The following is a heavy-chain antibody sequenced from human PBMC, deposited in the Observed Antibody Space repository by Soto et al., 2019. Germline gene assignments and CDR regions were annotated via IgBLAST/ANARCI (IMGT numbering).Heavy chain of an antibody. V-gene: IGHV1-69*13. D-gene: IGHD6-19*01. CDR2: IIPIFGTA. CDR3: ARDSSIAVAGARYYYYGMDV. CDR1: GGRFRSYA. Sequence: SVKPSCKACGGRFRSYAISWVRQAPEQGLEWMGGIIPIFGTANYAQKFQGRVTITADESTSTAYMELSSLRSEDTAVYYCARDSSIAVAGARYYYYGMDVWGQGTTVTVSS. J-gene: IGHJ6*02.